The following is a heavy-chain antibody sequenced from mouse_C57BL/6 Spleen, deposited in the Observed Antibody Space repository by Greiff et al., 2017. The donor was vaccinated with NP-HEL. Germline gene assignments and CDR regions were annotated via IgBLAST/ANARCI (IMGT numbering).Heavy chain of an antibody. J-gene: IGHJ2*01. CDR2: IDPEDGDT. V-gene: IGHV14-1*01. CDR1: GFNIKDYY. D-gene: IGHD2-5*01. CDR3: TIYYSNYYFDY. Sequence: DVQLQESGAELVRPGASVKLSCTASGFNIKDYYMHWVKQRPEQGLEWIGRIDPEDGDTEYAPKFQGKATMTADTSSNTAYLQLSSLTSEDTAVYYCTIYYSNYYFDYWGQGTTLTVSS.